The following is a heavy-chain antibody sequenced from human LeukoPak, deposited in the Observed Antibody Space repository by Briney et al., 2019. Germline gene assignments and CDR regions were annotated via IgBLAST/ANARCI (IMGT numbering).Heavy chain of an antibody. CDR3: ARDRYDRSGYYDY. J-gene: IGHJ4*02. Sequence: GGSLRLSCAASGFTLSSYSMNWVRQAPGKGLEWVSSISSSSSYIHYTDSVKGQFTISRDNTKKSLYLQMNSLRAEDTAVYYCARDRYDRSGYYDYWGQGTLVTVSS. D-gene: IGHD3-22*01. CDR1: GFTLSSYS. V-gene: IGHV3-21*01. CDR2: ISSSSSYI.